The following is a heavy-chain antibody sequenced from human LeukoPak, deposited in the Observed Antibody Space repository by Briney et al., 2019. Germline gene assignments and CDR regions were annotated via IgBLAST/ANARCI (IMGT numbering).Heavy chain of an antibody. CDR3: ASYGSGCSRSFDY. V-gene: IGHV4-59*08. CDR2: ISYSGSP. CDR1: GGSISSYY. Sequence: SETLSLTCTVSGGSISSYYWSWIRQPPGKGLEWIGYISYSGSPNYNPSLKSRVTISVETSKNQFSLKLSSVTAADTAVYYCASYGSGCSRSFDYWGQGTLVTVSS. J-gene: IGHJ4*02. D-gene: IGHD3-10*01.